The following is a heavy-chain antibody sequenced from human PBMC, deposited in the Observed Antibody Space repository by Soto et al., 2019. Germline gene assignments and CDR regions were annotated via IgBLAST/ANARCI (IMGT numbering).Heavy chain of an antibody. CDR1: GFSVSSNY. V-gene: IGHV3-66*01. CDR3: ARVPGRL. CDR2: IYSGGST. D-gene: IGHD1-26*01. Sequence: DVQLVESGGGLVQPGGSLRLSCAASGFSVSSNYMSWVRQAPGKGLEWVSFIYSGGSTYSADSVKGRFTISRDNSMNTMYLQMTSLRAEDTAVYDCARVPGRLWGQGPLVTVSS. J-gene: IGHJ4*02.